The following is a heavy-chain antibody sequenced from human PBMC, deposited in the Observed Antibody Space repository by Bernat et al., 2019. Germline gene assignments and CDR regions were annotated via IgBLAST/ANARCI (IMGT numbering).Heavy chain of an antibody. J-gene: IGHJ4*02. CDR2: IKTNTGNP. D-gene: IGHD4-17*01. V-gene: IGHV7-4-1*02. Sequence: QVQLVQSASELKQPGASVKVSCKASAYTFTKYAINWVRQAPGQGLEWMGWIKTNTGNPTYAQGFTGRFVFSLDTSVSTAYLQISSLKAEDTAVYYRARDGWGYGDYSRPYFFDYWGRGTLVTVSS. CDR3: ARDGWGYGDYSRPYFFDY. CDR1: AYTFTKYA.